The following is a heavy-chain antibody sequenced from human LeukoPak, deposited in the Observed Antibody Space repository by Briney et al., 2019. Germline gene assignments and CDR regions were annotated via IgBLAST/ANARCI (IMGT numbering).Heavy chain of an antibody. D-gene: IGHD6-6*01. CDR3: AKARGYSSSSENNWFDP. CDR1: GFTFSSYA. CDR2: ISGSGDST. V-gene: IGHV3-23*01. Sequence: GGSLRLSCAASGFTFSSYAMNWIRQVPGKGLEWVSAISGSGDSTYYGDSVKGRFTISRDNSKSTLYLQMNSLRAEDTALYYCAKARGYSSSSENNWFDPWGQGTLVTVSS. J-gene: IGHJ5*02.